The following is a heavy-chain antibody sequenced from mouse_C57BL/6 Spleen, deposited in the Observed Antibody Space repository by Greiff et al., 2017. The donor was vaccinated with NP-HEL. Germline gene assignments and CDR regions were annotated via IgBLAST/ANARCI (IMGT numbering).Heavy chain of an antibody. D-gene: IGHD1-1*01. Sequence: VKLMESGAELVRPGASVTLSCKASGYTFTDYEMHWVKQTPVHGLEWIGAIDPETGGTAYNQKFKGKAILTADKSSSTAYMELRSLTSEDSAVYYCTGTLRPYYAMDYWGQGTSVTVSS. CDR2: IDPETGGT. CDR3: TGTLRPYYAMDY. CDR1: GYTFTDYE. J-gene: IGHJ4*01. V-gene: IGHV1-15*01.